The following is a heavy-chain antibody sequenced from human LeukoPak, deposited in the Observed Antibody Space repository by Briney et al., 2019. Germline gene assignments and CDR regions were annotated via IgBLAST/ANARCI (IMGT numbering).Heavy chain of an antibody. J-gene: IGHJ4*02. CDR1: GASMSSNSYF. CDR3: ARVSRFWSGPFIDF. Sequence: SQTLSLTCTVSGASMSSNSYFWSWIRQPAGKGLEWMGRIYNSGITNYNPSLQSRLTISLDTSKNQFSLNLTSVTAADTAVYYCARVSRFWSGPFIDFWGQGTLVTVSS. D-gene: IGHD3-3*01. V-gene: IGHV4-61*02. CDR2: IYNSGIT.